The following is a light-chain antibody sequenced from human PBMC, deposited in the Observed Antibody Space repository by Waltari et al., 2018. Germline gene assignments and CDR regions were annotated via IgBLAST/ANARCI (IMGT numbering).Light chain of an antibody. Sequence: ERVMTQSPDILSASPGETVTLSCRASQSSSTNVAWYHNRPGQAPRLLIYNGATRHTGIPATFSGSGSGTEFTLTISSLQPEDFAVYFCQQYDDWPATFGQGTKVDI. CDR2: NGA. CDR1: QSSSTN. CDR3: QQYDDWPAT. V-gene: IGKV3-15*01. J-gene: IGKJ1*01.